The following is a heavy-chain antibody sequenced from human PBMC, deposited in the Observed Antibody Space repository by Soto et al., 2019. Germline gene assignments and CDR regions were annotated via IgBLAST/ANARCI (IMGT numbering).Heavy chain of an antibody. Sequence: SETLSLTCAVSGGSISSGGYSWSWIRQPPGKGLEWIGYHSGSTYYNPSLKSRAIISVDTSKNQFSLKLTSVTAEDTALYFCASSSFRRSGDLFHGLDVWGQGTTVTVSS. CDR3: ASSSFRRSGDLFHGLDV. D-gene: IGHD3-10*01. J-gene: IGHJ6*02. V-gene: IGHV4-30-2*01. CDR2: HSGST. CDR1: GGSISSGGYS.